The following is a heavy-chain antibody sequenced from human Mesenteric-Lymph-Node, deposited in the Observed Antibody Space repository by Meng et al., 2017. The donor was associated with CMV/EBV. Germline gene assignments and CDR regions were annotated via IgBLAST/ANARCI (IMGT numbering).Heavy chain of an antibody. D-gene: IGHD2-2*01. CDR2: ISSSSSYI. J-gene: IGHJ4*02. Sequence: GESLKISCAASGFTFSSYSMNWVRQAPGKGLEWVSYISSSSSYIYYADSVKGRFTISRDNAKNSLHLQMNSLRAEDTAVYYCARDRPVVPAALDYWGQGTLVTVSS. CDR3: ARDRPVVPAALDY. CDR1: GFTFSSYS. V-gene: IGHV3-21*01.